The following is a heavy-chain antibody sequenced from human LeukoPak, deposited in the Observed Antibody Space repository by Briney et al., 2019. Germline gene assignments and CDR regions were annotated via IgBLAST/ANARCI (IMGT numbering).Heavy chain of an antibody. Sequence: GASVKVSCKASRGTFSSYAISWVRQAPGQGLEWMGGIIPIFGTANYAQKFQGRVTITADESTSTAYMELSSLRSEDTAVYYCARDNGGTAMAYYYYYYMDVWGKGTTVTISS. CDR3: ARDNGGTAMAYYYYYYMDV. J-gene: IGHJ6*03. V-gene: IGHV1-69*13. CDR2: IIPIFGTA. D-gene: IGHD5-18*01. CDR1: RGTFSSYA.